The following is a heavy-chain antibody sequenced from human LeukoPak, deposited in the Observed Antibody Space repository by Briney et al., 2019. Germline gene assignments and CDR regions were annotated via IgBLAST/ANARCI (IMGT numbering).Heavy chain of an antibody. CDR2: ISWNSGSI. Sequence: QPGRSLRLSCAASGFTFDDYAMHWVRHAPGKGLEWVSGISWNSGSIGYADSVKGRSTISRDNAKNSLYLQMNSLRAEDTALYYCAKSVIRVPAATYFDYWGQGTLVTVSS. D-gene: IGHD2-2*01. CDR3: AKSVIRVPAATYFDY. CDR1: GFTFDDYA. V-gene: IGHV3-9*01. J-gene: IGHJ4*02.